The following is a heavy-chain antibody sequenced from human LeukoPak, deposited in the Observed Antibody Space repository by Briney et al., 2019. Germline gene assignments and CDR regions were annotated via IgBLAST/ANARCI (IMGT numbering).Heavy chain of an antibody. CDR3: ARGGQLVTHWYFGL. CDR1: GFTFCSYA. J-gene: IGHJ2*01. V-gene: IGHV3-64*01. Sequence: VGCLRLSPAEPGFTFCSYAMCCVCDTLEGGVWNVLDISSNGNITYYANSLKGRFTVSRDNSKNTLSLQMGSLRPEDMAVYYCARGGQLVTHWYFGLWGRGTLVTVSS. CDR2: ISSNGNIT. D-gene: IGHD2-21*02.